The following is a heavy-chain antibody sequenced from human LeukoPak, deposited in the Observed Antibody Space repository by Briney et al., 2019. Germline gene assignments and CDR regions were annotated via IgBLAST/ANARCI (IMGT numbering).Heavy chain of an antibody. Sequence: PSETLSLTCTVSGGSISSYYWSWIRQPPGKGLEWIGYIYYSGSTNYNPSLKSRVTISVDTSKNQFSLKLSSVTAADTAVYYCARGLLDDSSGYYYGDAFDIWGQGTMVTVSS. CDR1: GGSISSYY. J-gene: IGHJ3*02. D-gene: IGHD3-22*01. CDR2: IYYSGST. V-gene: IGHV4-59*01. CDR3: ARGLLDDSSGYYYGDAFDI.